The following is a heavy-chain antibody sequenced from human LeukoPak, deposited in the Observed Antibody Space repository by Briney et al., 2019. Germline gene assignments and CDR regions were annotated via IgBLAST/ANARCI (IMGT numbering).Heavy chain of an antibody. J-gene: IGHJ4*02. V-gene: IGHV4-59*01. CDR2: IYYSGST. CDR1: GGSINSNY. CDR3: ARGALTNYDFWSGYPDDY. Sequence: PSETLSLTCTVSGGSINSNYWSWIRQPPGKGLEWIGYIYYSGSTNYNPSLKSRVTISVDTSKNQFSLKLSSVTAADTAVYYCARGALTNYDFWSGYPDDYWGQGTLVTVSS. D-gene: IGHD3-3*01.